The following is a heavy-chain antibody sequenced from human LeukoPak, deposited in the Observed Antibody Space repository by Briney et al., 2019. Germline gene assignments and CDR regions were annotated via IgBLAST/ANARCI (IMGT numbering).Heavy chain of an antibody. CDR2: ISYDGSNK. CDR1: GFTFSSYA. Sequence: GGSLRLSCAASGFTFSSYAMHWVRQAPGKGLEWVAVISYDGSNKYYADSVKGRFTISRDNSKNTLYLQINSLRVEDTAVYYCARDRNYFEALHQSYWGQGTLVTVSS. V-gene: IGHV3-30-3*01. CDR3: ARDRNYFEALHQSY. J-gene: IGHJ4*02. D-gene: IGHD3-10*01.